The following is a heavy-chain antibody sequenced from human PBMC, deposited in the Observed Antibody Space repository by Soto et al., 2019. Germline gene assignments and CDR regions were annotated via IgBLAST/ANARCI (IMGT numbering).Heavy chain of an antibody. J-gene: IGHJ5*02. Sequence: VSYKAAGYNFTRYTMNWVRQAPGQRLEWMGWINPDNGNTKSSQKFQDRVIITRDTSASTAYMDLSSLRSEDTAVYYCARGIATGQLDPWGQGTLVTVSS. CDR1: GYNFTRYT. CDR2: INPDNGNT. CDR3: ARGIATGQLDP. V-gene: IGHV1-3*01. D-gene: IGHD2-15*01.